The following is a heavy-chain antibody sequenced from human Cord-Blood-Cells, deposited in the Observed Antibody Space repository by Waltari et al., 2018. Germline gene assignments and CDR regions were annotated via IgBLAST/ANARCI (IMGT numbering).Heavy chain of an antibody. CDR2: ISGSGGST. J-gene: IGHJ3*02. CDR3: AKCLYQLLFYCAFDI. D-gene: IGHD2-2*01. V-gene: IGHV3-23*01. CDR1: GFTFRSYA. Sequence: EVQLLESGGGLVQPGGSLRPSCAASGFTFRSYAISWVRKAPGKGLEWVSAISGSGGSTYYADSVKGRFTISRDNSKNTLYLQMNSLRAEDTAVYYCAKCLYQLLFYCAFDIWGQGTMVTVSS.